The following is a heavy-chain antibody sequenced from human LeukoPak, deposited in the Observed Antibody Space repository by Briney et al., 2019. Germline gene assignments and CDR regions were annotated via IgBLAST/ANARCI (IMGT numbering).Heavy chain of an antibody. D-gene: IGHD6-13*01. CDR3: AREAFTAGHFFDF. J-gene: IGHJ4*02. CDR1: GYSFTGYY. CDR2: INTNSGDT. Sequence: ASVKVSCKASGYSFTGYYIHWVRQAPGQGLEWMGRINTNSGDTNYAQSFQGRVSMTRDTSITTAHVEVSGLTSDDTAVYYCAREAFTAGHFFDFWGQGSLVTVSS. V-gene: IGHV1-2*02.